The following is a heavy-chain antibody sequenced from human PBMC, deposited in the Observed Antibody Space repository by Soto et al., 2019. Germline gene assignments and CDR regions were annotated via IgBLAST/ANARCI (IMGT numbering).Heavy chain of an antibody. D-gene: IGHD6-19*01. Sequence: QVQLVQSGAEEKKPGASVKVSCKASGYTFTVYAMHWVRQAPGQRLEWMGWINAGNGNTKYSQKFQGRVTITRDTSGSTAYMELSSLRSEDTAVYYCARAVAVPADFDYWGQGTLVTVSS. V-gene: IGHV1-3*05. CDR3: ARAVAVPADFDY. CDR2: INAGNGNT. J-gene: IGHJ4*02. CDR1: GYTFTVYA.